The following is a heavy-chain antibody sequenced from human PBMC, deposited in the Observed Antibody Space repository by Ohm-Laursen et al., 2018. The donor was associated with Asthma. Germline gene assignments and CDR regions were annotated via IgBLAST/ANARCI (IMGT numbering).Heavy chain of an antibody. Sequence: SLRLSCAASGFTFSSFAMHWVRQAPGKGLEWVANTNEDGSEIYYVDSVKGRFTISRDNAKNSLYLQMNSLRVEDTAVYYCARCHKKVDHEGACWGQGILVTVSS. D-gene: IGHD1-14*01. J-gene: IGHJ4*02. V-gene: IGHV3-7*01. CDR1: GFTFSSFA. CDR2: TNEDGSEI. CDR3: ARCHKKVDHEGAC.